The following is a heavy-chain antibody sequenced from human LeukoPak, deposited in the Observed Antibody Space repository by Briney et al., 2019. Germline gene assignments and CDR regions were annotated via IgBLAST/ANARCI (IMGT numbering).Heavy chain of an antibody. CDR2: ISWNSGSI. D-gene: IGHD3-10*01. CDR3: AKDIYPLWFGELSIDY. J-gene: IGHJ4*02. V-gene: IGHV3-9*01. Sequence: PGGSLRLSCAASGFRFDDYAMHWVRQVPGKGLEWVSGISWNSGSIGYADSVKGRFTISRDNAKNSLYLQMNSLRAEDTALYYCAKDIYPLWFGELSIDYWGQGTLVTVSS. CDR1: GFRFDDYA.